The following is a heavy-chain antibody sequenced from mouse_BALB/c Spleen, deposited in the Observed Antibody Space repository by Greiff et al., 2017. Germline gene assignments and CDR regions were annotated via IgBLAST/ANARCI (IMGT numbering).Heavy chain of an antibody. V-gene: IGHV3-6*02. D-gene: IGHD2-14*01. CDR3: ARGSYYRYDDDASWFAY. CDR2: ISYDGSN. CDR1: GYSITSGYY. J-gene: IGHJ3*01. Sequence: EVKLQESGPGLVKPSQSLSLTCSVTGYSITSGYYWNWIRQFPGNKLEWMGYISYDGSNNYNPSLKNRISITRDTSKNQFFLKLNSVTTEDTATYYCARGSYYRYDDDASWFAYWGQGTLVTVSA.